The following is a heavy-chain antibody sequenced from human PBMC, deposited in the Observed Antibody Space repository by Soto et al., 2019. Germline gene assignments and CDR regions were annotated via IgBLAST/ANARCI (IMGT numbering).Heavy chain of an antibody. D-gene: IGHD2-2*01. CDR1: GGSISSGGYY. CDR2: IYYSGST. V-gene: IGHV4-31*03. CDR3: ARDKREYQLHHGGWFDP. Sequence: QVQLQESGPGLVKPSQTLSLTCTVSGGSISSGGYYWSWIRQHPGKGLEWIGYIYYSGSTYYNPSLKSRVTISVDTSKNQFSLKLSSVTAADTAVYYCARDKREYQLHHGGWFDPWGQGTLVTVSS. J-gene: IGHJ5*02.